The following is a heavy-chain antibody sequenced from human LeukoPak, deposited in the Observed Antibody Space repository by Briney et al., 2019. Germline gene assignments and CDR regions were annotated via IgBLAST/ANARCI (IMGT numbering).Heavy chain of an antibody. D-gene: IGHD5-24*01. V-gene: IGHV3-7*01. J-gene: IGHJ4*02. CDR3: ARGILEMATLDY. Sequence: GGSLRLSCAASGFTFSTYWMNWVRQAPGKGLEWVANIKQDGSEKYYVDSVEGRFTISRDNAKNSLYLQMNSLRAEDTAVYYCARGILEMATLDYWGQGTLVTVSS. CDR1: GFTFSTYW. CDR2: IKQDGSEK.